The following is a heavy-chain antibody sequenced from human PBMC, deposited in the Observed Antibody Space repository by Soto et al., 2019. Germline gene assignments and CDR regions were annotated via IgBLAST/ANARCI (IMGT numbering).Heavy chain of an antibody. CDR2: IKQDGSEK. D-gene: IGHD3-10*01. V-gene: IGHV3-7*01. J-gene: IGHJ5*01. Sequence: GGSLRLSCAASGFTFSSYWMSWVRQAPGKGLEWVANIKQDGSEKYYVDSVKGRFTISRDNAKNSLYLQMNSLRAEDTGVYYSARAPPLLWLGELSGVGDSWGKEPLVTVS. CDR3: ARAPPLLWLGELSGVGDS. CDR1: GFTFSSYW.